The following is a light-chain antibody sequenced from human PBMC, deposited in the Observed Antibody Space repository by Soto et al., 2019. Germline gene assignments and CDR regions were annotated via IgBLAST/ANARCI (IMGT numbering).Light chain of an antibody. CDR2: EVT. V-gene: IGLV2-14*01. Sequence: QSALTQPASVSGSPGQSITISCTGTSSDVGGYNYVSWYQQHPGKAPKLIIYEVTNRPSGVSNRFSGSKSGNTASLTISGLQAEDEADYYCNSYTTTSSWVFGVGTKLNVL. CDR1: SSDVGGYNY. CDR3: NSYTTTSSWV. J-gene: IGLJ3*02.